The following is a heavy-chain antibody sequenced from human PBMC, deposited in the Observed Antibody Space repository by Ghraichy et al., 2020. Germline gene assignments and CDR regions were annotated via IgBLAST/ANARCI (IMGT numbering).Heavy chain of an antibody. CDR2: ISFDGNKK. CDR1: GFTFSSYG. J-gene: IGHJ3*01. V-gene: IGHV3-30*19. D-gene: IGHD2-2*02. CDR3: ERGLFEVVVPASIDGIDL. Sequence: LSLTCAGSGFTFSSYGMHWVRQAPGKGLEWVATISFDGNKKYYVDSVKGRFTISRDNSNNTLYLQMNSLRAEDTAVYFCERGLFEVVVPASIDGIDLWGQGAMVTVSS.